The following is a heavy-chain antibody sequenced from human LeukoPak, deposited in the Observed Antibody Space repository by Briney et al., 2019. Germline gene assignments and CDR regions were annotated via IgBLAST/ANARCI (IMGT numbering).Heavy chain of an antibody. CDR1: GYTFTGYY. CDR2: INPNSGDT. CDR3: ARNPFYCSSTSCLGY. V-gene: IGHV1-2*02. D-gene: IGHD2-2*01. J-gene: IGHJ4*02. Sequence: ASVKVSCKASGYTFTGYYVHWVRQAPGQGLEWIGWINPNSGDTNYAQKFQGRVTMTRDTSISTAYMELSGLRSDDTAVYYCARNPFYCSSTSCLGYWGQGTLVTVSS.